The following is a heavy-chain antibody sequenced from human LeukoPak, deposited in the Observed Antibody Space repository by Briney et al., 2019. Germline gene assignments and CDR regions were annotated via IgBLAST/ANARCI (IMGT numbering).Heavy chain of an antibody. J-gene: IGHJ4*02. CDR3: ARGQEYYYDSSAHSKFDY. Sequence: ARSLRLSCAASGFTFNNYGMHWVRQAPGKGLEWVAAIWYDGSNKYYADSVKGRFTISRDNSKNTLYLQMNSLRAEDTALYYCARGQEYYYDSSAHSKFDYWGQGTLVTVSS. V-gene: IGHV3-33*01. CDR2: IWYDGSNK. CDR1: GFTFNNYG. D-gene: IGHD3-22*01.